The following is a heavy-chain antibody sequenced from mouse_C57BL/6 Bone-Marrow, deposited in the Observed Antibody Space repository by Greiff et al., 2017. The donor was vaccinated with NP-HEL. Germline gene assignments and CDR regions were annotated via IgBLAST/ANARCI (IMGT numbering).Heavy chain of an antibody. V-gene: IGHV1-7*01. CDR3: ARDGYYWAY. CDR2: INPSSGYT. Sequence: VQLQQSGAELAKPGASVKLSCKASGYTFTSYWMHWVKQRPGQGLEWIGYINPSSGYTKYNQKFKDKATWTADKSSSTAYMQLSSLSYEDSAVYYCARDGYYWAYWGQGTLVTVSA. J-gene: IGHJ3*01. D-gene: IGHD2-3*01. CDR1: GYTFTSYW.